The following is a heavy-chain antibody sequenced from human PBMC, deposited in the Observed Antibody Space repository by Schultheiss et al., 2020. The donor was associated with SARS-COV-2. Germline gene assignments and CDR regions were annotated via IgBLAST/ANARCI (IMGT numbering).Heavy chain of an antibody. D-gene: IGHD5-24*01. J-gene: IGHJ6*02. CDR3: VERSYYFAMDV. CDR1: GGSLSGYY. CDR2: IYHSGDT. V-gene: IGHV4-34*10. Sequence: SETLSLTCVVYGGSLSGYYWSWIRQPPGRGLEWIGEIYHSGDTYYNASLRNRLTMSVDKSKNQFSLHLSSVTAADTAVYYCVERSYYFAMDVWGQGTSVTVPS.